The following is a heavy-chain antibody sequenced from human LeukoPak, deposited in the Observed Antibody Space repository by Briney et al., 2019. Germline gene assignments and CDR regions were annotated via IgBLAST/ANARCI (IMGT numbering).Heavy chain of an antibody. D-gene: IGHD3-10*01. CDR2: ISSSTSYT. CDR1: RSTFSDYY. V-gene: IGHV3-11*06. Sequence: GGSLRLSCAASRSTFSDYYLSWIRQAPGKGLEWVSYISSSTSYTNYADSVKGRFTISRDNAKNSLYLQMNSLRAEDTAVYYCARRGGSTATGYYFDYWGQGTLVTVSS. CDR3: ARRGGSTATGYYFDY. J-gene: IGHJ4*02.